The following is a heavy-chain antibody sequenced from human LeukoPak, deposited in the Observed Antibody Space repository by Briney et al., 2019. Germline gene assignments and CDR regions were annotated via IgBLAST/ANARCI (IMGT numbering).Heavy chain of an antibody. Sequence: GGSLRLSCAASGFTFSSYWMHWVRQAPGKGLVWVSRINTDGSSTSYADSVKGRFTISRDNAKNTLYLQMNSLRAEDTAVYYCARESTVYYYMDVWGKGTTVTVSS. CDR2: INTDGSST. CDR3: ARESTVYYYMDV. J-gene: IGHJ6*03. D-gene: IGHD4-17*01. V-gene: IGHV3-74*01. CDR1: GFTFSSYW.